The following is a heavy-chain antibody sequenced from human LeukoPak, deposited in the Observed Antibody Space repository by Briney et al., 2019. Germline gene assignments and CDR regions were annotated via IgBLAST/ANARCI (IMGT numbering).Heavy chain of an antibody. CDR1: GGTFSSYA. D-gene: IGHD2-2*01. Sequence: ASVKASCKASGGTFSSYAISWVRQAPGQGLEWIGGIIPIFGTANYAQKFQGRVTITADESTSTAYMELSSLRSEDTAVYYCARDGREPCSSTSCYWPHFDYWGQGTLVTVSS. CDR3: ARDGREPCSSTSCYWPHFDY. CDR2: IIPIFGTA. V-gene: IGHV1-69*01. J-gene: IGHJ4*02.